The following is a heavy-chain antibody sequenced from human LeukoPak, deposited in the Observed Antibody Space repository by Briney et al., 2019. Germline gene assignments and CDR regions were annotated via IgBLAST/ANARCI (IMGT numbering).Heavy chain of an antibody. D-gene: IGHD5-18*01. V-gene: IGHV3-33*06. J-gene: IGHJ4*02. CDR2: IWYDGSNK. CDR3: AKDGYSYVIGYYFDY. Sequence: GRSLRLSCAASGFTFSSYGMHWARQAPGKGLEWVAVIWYDGSNKYYADSVKGRFTISRDNSKNTLYLQMNSLRAEDTAVYYCAKDGYSYVIGYYFDYWGQGTLVTVSS. CDR1: GFTFSSYG.